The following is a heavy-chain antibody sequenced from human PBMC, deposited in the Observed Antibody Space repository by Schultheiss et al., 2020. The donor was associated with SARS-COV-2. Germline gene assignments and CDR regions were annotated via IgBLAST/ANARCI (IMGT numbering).Heavy chain of an antibody. CDR2: IRSKANSYAT. Sequence: GGSLRLSCAASGFTFSGSAMHWVRQASGKGLEWVGRIRSKANSYATAYAASVKGRFTISRDDSKNTAYLQMNSLRAEDTAVYFCRVGGSDFDFWGQGTQVTVSS. J-gene: IGHJ4*02. CDR3: RVGGSDFDF. V-gene: IGHV3-73*01. D-gene: IGHD1-26*01. CDR1: GFTFSGSA.